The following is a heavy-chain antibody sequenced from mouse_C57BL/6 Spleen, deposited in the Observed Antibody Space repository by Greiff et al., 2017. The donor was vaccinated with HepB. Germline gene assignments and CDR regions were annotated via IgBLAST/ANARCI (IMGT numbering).Heavy chain of an antibody. CDR3: ARGYDYDGDYFDY. J-gene: IGHJ2*01. Sequence: QVQLQQPGAELVRPGSSVKLSCKASGYTFTSYWMHWVKQRPIQGHEWIGNIDPSDSETHYNQKFKDKATLTVDKSSSTAYMQLSSLTSEDSAVYYCARGYDYDGDYFDYWGQGTTLTVSS. CDR1: GYTFTSYW. D-gene: IGHD2-4*01. CDR2: IDPSDSET. V-gene: IGHV1-52*01.